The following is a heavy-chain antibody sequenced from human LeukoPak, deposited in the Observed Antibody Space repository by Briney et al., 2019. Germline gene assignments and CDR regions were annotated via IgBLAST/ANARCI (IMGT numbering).Heavy chain of an antibody. V-gene: IGHV3-33*01. CDR2: IWYDGSNK. CDR1: GFTFSSYG. J-gene: IGHJ6*02. CDR3: ARYFGDPQGMDV. Sequence: GGSLRLSCAASGFTFSSYGMHWVRQAPGKGLEWVAVIWYDGSNKYYADSVKGRFTISRDNAKNSLCLQMNSLRDEDTAVYYCARYFGDPQGMDVWGQGTTVTVTS. D-gene: IGHD3-10*01.